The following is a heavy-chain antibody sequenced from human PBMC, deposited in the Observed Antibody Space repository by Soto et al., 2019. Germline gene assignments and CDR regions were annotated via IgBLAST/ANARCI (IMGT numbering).Heavy chain of an antibody. Sequence: QVQLQESGPGLVKPSGTLSLTCAVSGGSISGGEWWSWVRQPPGKGLEWIGEIHHSGSTGYNPSLQSRVTISVDKSQNQFSLKLSSVTAADTAVYYCTRIGGWNFDHWGQGTLVTVSS. J-gene: IGHJ4*02. D-gene: IGHD6-19*01. V-gene: IGHV4-4*02. CDR1: GGSISGGEW. CDR3: TRIGGWNFDH. CDR2: IHHSGST.